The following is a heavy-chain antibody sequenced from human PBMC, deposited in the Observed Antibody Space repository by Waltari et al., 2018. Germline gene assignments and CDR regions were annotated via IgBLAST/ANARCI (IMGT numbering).Heavy chain of an antibody. CDR3: AKHPGYCSGGSCYSTFDY. CDR2: ISGSGGST. D-gene: IGHD2-15*01. Sequence: EVQLLESGGGLVQPGGSLRLSCAASGFTFSSYAMSWVRQAPGKGLEWVSAISGSGGSTYYADSVKGRFTISRDNSKNTLYLQMNSLRAEDTAVYYGAKHPGYCSGGSCYSTFDYWGQGTLVTVSS. J-gene: IGHJ4*02. V-gene: IGHV3-23*01. CDR1: GFTFSSYA.